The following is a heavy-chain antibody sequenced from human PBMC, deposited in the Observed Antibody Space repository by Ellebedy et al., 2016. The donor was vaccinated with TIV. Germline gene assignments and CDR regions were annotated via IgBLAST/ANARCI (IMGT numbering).Heavy chain of an antibody. CDR2: ITGIGTST. D-gene: IGHD3-16*01. CDR1: GFTFNNYA. CDR3: AKPMGPGGRFDAFDI. J-gene: IGHJ3*02. Sequence: GESLKISCAASGFTFNNYAMSWVRQAPGKGLEWVSAITGIGTSTYYADSVKGRFTISRDNSKNTLSLQMNSLRADDTAIYYCAKPMGPGGRFDAFDIWGQGTLVTVSS. V-gene: IGHV3-23*01.